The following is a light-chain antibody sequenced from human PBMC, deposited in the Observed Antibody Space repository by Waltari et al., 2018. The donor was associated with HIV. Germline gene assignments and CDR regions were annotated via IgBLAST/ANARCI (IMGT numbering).Light chain of an antibody. CDR3: QSYDITNSNWV. Sequence: FLLAQPHSVSESPGKTVTLPCTQSSGRLATKNVQWYPQRPGSAPTTVPFENDQRPSGVPARFSGSIDRSSNSASLIISGLQTEDEADYYCQSYDITNSNWVFGGGTKLTVL. CDR2: END. J-gene: IGLJ3*02. V-gene: IGLV6-57*03. CDR1: SGRLATKN.